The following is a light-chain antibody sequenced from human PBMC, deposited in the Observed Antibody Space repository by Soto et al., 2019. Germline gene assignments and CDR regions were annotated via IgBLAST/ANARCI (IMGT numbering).Light chain of an antibody. CDR2: EVN. CDR1: SSDIGPYDY. CDR3: LSFTPTSTHV. V-gene: IGLV2-14*01. Sequence: QSALTQPASLSGSPGQSITISCTGTSSDIGPYDYVSWFQQHPGKAPKLLISEVNNRPSGVSNRFSGSKSGNTAYLTISGLQVDDEAEYFCLSFTPTSTHVFGPGTKLTVL. J-gene: IGLJ1*01.